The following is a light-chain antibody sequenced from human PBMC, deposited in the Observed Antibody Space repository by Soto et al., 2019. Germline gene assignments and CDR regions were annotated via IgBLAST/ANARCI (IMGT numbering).Light chain of an antibody. J-gene: IGKJ4*01. CDR1: QSVSSK. V-gene: IGKV3-15*01. Sequence: IVMTQSPANLYVYTGESATLSCRASQSVSSKLAWYQQTPGQAPRLLIYGASTRDTGIPARFSGGGSWTDCTLTISRLEPEDVAVDYCQQFSSYPLTFGGGTKVDIK. CDR3: QQFSSYPLT. CDR2: GAS.